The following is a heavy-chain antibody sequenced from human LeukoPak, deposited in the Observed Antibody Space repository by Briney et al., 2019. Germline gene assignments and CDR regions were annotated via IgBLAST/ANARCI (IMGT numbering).Heavy chain of an antibody. CDR1: GYIFIGYY. Sequence: ASVKVSCKASGYIFIGYYMHWVRQAPGQGLEWMGWINPNSGGTNYAQKFQGWVTMTRDTSISTAYMELSRLRSDDTAVYYCAREVVRRVIGFGMDVWGQGTTVTVSS. D-gene: IGHD3-10*01. J-gene: IGHJ6*02. CDR3: AREVVRRVIGFGMDV. CDR2: INPNSGGT. V-gene: IGHV1-2*04.